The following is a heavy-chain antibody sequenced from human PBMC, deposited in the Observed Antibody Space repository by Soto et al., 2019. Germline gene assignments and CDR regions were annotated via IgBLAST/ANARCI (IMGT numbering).Heavy chain of an antibody. Sequence: VSCKASGYTFTGYYIHWLRQAPGQGLEWMGWVNPNSGGTNYAQKLKGWVTMTRDTSISTAYMELSRLRSDDTAVYYCVTSRVSIAVAGETEYYFDYWGQGTLVTVSS. CDR2: VNPNSGGT. D-gene: IGHD6-19*01. J-gene: IGHJ4*02. V-gene: IGHV1-2*04. CDR1: GYTFTGYY. CDR3: VTSRVSIAVAGETEYYFDY.